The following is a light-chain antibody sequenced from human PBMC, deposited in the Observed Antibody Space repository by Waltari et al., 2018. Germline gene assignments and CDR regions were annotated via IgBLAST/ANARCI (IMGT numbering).Light chain of an antibody. CDR1: SRDVGRFNP. CDR2: EGS. V-gene: IGLV2-23*01. CDR3: CSYAGSSTYV. Sequence: QSALTQPASVSVSPGQSITLSCPGTSRDVGRFNPLSWYQQHPGKAPKLMIYEGSKRPSGVSNRFSGSKSGNTASLTISGLQAEDEADYYCCSYAGSSTYVFGTGTKVTVL. J-gene: IGLJ1*01.